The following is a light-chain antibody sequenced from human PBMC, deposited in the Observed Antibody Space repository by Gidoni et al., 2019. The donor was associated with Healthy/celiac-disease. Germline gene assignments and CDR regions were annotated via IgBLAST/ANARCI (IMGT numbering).Light chain of an antibody. Sequence: QSALTQPAPVSGSPGQSITLSCTGTSSDVGGYNYVSWYQQHPGKAPKLMIYEVSNRPSGVSNRFSGSKSGYTASLTISGLQAEDEADYYCSSYTSSSTRVFGPGTKVTVL. CDR2: EVS. J-gene: IGLJ1*01. CDR3: SSYTSSSTRV. CDR1: SSDVGGYNY. V-gene: IGLV2-14*01.